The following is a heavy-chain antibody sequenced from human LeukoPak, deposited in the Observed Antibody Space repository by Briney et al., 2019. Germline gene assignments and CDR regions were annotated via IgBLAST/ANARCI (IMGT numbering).Heavy chain of an antibody. J-gene: IGHJ4*02. CDR2: INPNSAGT. CDR1: GYTFNAYY. V-gene: IGHV1-2*02. D-gene: IGHD4-23*01. Sequence: ASVKVSCKASGYTFNAYYMHWVRQAPGQRPEWVGWINPNSAGTNYAQKFQGRVTVTRDTSISTTFMELSSVTAADTAVYYCARGRYGGPYYFDYWGQGTLVTVSS. CDR3: ARGRYGGPYYFDY.